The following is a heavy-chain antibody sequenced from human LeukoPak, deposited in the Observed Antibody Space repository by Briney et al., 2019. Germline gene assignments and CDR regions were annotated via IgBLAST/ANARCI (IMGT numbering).Heavy chain of an antibody. CDR2: ISTTSSTI. V-gene: IGHV3-48*01. D-gene: IGHD6-19*01. CDR3: ARSGSGYLDY. J-gene: IGHJ4*02. CDR1: GFTFSSYG. Sequence: PGGSLRLSCAASGFTFSSYGMNWVRQAPGKGLEWVSYISTTSSTIYYAVSVKGRFTISRDNAKNSLYLQMNSLRAEDTAVYYCARSGSGYLDYWGQGTLVTVSS.